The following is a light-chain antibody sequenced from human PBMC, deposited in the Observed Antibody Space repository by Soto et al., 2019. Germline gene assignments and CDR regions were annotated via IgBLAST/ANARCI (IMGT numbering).Light chain of an antibody. Sequence: DIQMTQSPSTLSASVGDGVTITCRASQSIGSGLAWYQQKPGKAPKLLIYKATNLQTGVPSRFSGSRSGTDFSLTISSLQPVDSATYYCQHYTDFHYTFGQGTKVEI. CDR3: QHYTDFHYT. J-gene: IGKJ2*01. CDR2: KAT. V-gene: IGKV1-5*03. CDR1: QSIGSG.